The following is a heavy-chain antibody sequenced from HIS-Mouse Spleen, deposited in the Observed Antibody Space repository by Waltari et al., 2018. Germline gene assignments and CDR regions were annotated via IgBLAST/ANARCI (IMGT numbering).Heavy chain of an antibody. J-gene: IGHJ2*01. CDR2: IYYSGRT. D-gene: IGHD6-13*01. CDR1: GGSISSSSYY. CDR3: AREIPYSSSWYDWYFDL. Sequence: QLQLQESGPGLVKPSETLSLTCTVSGGSISSSSYYWGWIRQPPGKGLEWIGSIYYSGRTDYNPSRKGRVTISVDTSKNQCALKLSSVTAADTAVYYCAREIPYSSSWYDWYFDLWGRGTLVTVSS. V-gene: IGHV4-39*07.